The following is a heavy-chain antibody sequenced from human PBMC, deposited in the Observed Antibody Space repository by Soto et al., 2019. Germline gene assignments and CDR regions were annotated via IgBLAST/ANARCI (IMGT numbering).Heavy chain of an antibody. CDR2: IYYSGST. CDR3: ARDRDTVTPYYYYGMDV. D-gene: IGHD4-4*01. Sequence: SETLSLTCTVSGGSISSGGYYWSWIRQHPGKGLEWIGYIYYSGSTYYNPSLKSRVTISVDTSKNQFSLKLSSVTAADTAVYYCARDRDTVTPYYYYGMDVWGQGTTVTVS. J-gene: IGHJ6*02. CDR1: GGSISSGGYY. V-gene: IGHV4-31*03.